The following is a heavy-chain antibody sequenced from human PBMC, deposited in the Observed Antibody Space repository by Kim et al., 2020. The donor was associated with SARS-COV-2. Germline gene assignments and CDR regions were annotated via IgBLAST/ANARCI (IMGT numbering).Heavy chain of an antibody. CDR1: GLNFSDDY. J-gene: IGHJ4*02. Sequence: GGSLRLSCEVSGLNFSDDYMAWIRQAPGKGLEWISYISGSGDVIYYADSVKGRFTVSRANAKNSLYLQMNNLRGDDTGVYYCARERLNGDVDYWDLGTLVTVSS. CDR2: ISGSGDVI. V-gene: IGHV3-11*04. D-gene: IGHD4-17*01. CDR3: ARERLNGDVDY.